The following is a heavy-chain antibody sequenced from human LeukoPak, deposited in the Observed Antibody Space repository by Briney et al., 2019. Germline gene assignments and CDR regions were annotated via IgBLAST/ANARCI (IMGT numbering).Heavy chain of an antibody. CDR2: IIPIFGTA. CDR3: ARAGLNCYDSSGYYYEYFQH. V-gene: IGHV1-69*01. CDR1: GGTFSSYA. J-gene: IGHJ1*01. Sequence: SVKVSXKASGGTFSSYAISWVRQAPGQGLEWMGGIIPIFGTANYAQKFQGRVTITADESTSTAYMELSSLRSEDTAVYYCARAGLNCYDSSGYYYEYFQHWGQGTLVTVSS. D-gene: IGHD3-22*01.